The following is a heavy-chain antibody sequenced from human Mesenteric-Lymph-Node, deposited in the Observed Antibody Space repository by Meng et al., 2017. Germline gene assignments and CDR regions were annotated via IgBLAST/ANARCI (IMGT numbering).Heavy chain of an antibody. D-gene: IGHD5-24*01. CDR3: AREMATI. CDR2: MNPNNGNT. V-gene: IGHV1-8*01. J-gene: IGHJ4*02. CDR1: EYIFTNYD. Sequence: QVHLVQSGAEVKKPGASVKVSCKASEYIFTNYDINWVRQATGQGLEWMGWMNPNNGNTGYAHNFQGRVTMTRDTSISTAYMELSSLRSEDTAVYYCAREMATIWGQGTLVTVSS.